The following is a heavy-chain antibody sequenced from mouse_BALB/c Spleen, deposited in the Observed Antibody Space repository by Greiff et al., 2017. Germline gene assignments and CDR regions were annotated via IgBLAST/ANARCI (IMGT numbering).Heavy chain of an antibody. CDR2: INPSNGGT. J-gene: IGHJ2*01. CDR1: GYTFTSYY. D-gene: IGHD2-4*01. CDR3: TRGYYDYDEVYFDY. Sequence: VQLQQSGAELVKPGASVKLSCKASGYTFTSYYMYWVKQRPGQGLEWIGEINPSNGGTNFNEKFKSKATLTVDKSSSTAYMQLSSLTSEDSAVYYCTRGYYDYDEVYFDYWGQGTTLTVSS. V-gene: IGHV1S81*02.